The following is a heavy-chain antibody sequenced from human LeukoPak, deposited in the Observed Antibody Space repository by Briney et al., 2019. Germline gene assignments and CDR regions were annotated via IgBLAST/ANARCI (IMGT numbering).Heavy chain of an antibody. D-gene: IGHD6-13*01. CDR3: ARDGDIAQRAAAGGGFDY. J-gene: IGHJ4*02. Sequence: ASVKVSCKASGYTFTGYYIHWVRQAPGQGLEWMGWINPNSGGTSYAQKFQGRVTMTRDTSITTAYMELSGLRSEDTAVYYCARDGDIAQRAAAGGGFDYWGQGTLVTVSS. V-gene: IGHV1-2*02. CDR1: GYTFTGYY. CDR2: INPNSGGT.